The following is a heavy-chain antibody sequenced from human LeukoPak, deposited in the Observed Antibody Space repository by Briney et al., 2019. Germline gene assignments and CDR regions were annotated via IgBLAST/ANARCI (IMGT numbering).Heavy chain of an antibody. CDR3: AKDPMVRGLTYDY. CDR1: GFTFRSCA. J-gene: IGHJ4*02. V-gene: IGHV3-23*01. CDR2: ISGGGTT. Sequence: GGSLRLSCAASGFTFRSCAMTWVRQAPGEGLEWVSAISGGGTTYYADSVKGRFTISRDNSKNTLYLQMNSLRAEDTAVYYCAKDPMVRGLTYDYWGQGTLVSVSS. D-gene: IGHD3-10*01.